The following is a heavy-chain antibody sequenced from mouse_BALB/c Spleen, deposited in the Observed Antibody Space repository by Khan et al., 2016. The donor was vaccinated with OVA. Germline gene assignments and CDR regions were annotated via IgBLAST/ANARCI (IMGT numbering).Heavy chain of an antibody. D-gene: IGHD2-4*01. V-gene: IGHV2-2*02. Sequence: QVQLKQSGPGLVQPSQSLSITCTVSGFSLNNYSVHWVRQSPGKGLEWLGVIWSAGSTDYNAAFISRLTISKDNSRSQVFFKMNSLQPTDTAIYYCARRGYDYGRGALFAYWGQGTLVTVSA. J-gene: IGHJ3*01. CDR1: GFSLNNYS. CDR3: ARRGYDYGRGALFAY. CDR2: IWSAGST.